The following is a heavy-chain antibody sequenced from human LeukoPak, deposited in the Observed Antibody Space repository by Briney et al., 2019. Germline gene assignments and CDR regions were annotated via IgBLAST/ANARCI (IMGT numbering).Heavy chain of an antibody. Sequence: GGSLRLSCAASGFTFRAYWMSWVRQAPGKGLEWAANIKQDGSEKYYVDSVRGRFTISRDNAKNSLCLQMNSLRVEDTAVYYCARLLVYGSGAEAVDYWGQGTLVTVS. CDR2: IKQDGSEK. J-gene: IGHJ4*02. D-gene: IGHD3-10*01. V-gene: IGHV3-7*01. CDR1: GFTFRAYW. CDR3: ARLLVYGSGAEAVDY.